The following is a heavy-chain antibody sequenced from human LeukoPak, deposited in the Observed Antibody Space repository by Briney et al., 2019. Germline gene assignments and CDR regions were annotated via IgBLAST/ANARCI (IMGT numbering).Heavy chain of an antibody. CDR2: ISSSSSTI. CDR3: ARDRIFGVVSDFDY. Sequence: GGSLRLSCAASGFTFSSYSMNWVRQAPGKGLEWVSYISSSSSTIYYADSVKGRFTISRDNVENSLYLQMNSLRAEDTAVYYCARDRIFGVVSDFDYWGQGTLVTVSS. J-gene: IGHJ4*02. D-gene: IGHD3-3*02. V-gene: IGHV3-48*01. CDR1: GFTFSSYS.